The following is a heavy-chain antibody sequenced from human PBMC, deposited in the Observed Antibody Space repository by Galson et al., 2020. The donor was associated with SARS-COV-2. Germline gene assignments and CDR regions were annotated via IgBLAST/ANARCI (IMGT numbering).Heavy chain of an antibody. CDR1: GGSISSGSYY. CDR3: ARERAGYCSSTSCYTGVWFDP. V-gene: IGHV4-61*02. D-gene: IGHD2-2*03. J-gene: IGHJ5*02. CDR2: IYTSGSP. Sequence: SETLSLTCTVSGGSISSGSYYWSWIRQPAGKGLEWIGRIYTSGSPNYNPSLKSRVTISVDTSKNQFSLKLSSVTAADTAVYYCARERAGYCSSTSCYTGVWFDPWGQGTLVTVSS.